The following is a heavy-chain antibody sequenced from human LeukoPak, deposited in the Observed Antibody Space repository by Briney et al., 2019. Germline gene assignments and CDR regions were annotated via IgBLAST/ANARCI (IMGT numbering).Heavy chain of an antibody. CDR2: ISTSGRTI. J-gene: IGHJ4*02. D-gene: IGHD5-24*01. CDR1: GFTFSNYN. V-gene: IGHV3-48*01. CDR3: AKSGYNRFDY. Sequence: PGGSLRLSCSASGFTFSNYNMNWVRQAPGTGLEWISDISTSGRTIYYANSVKGRFTISRDNSKNTLYLQMNSLRAEDTAVYYCAKSGYNRFDYWGQGTLVTVSS.